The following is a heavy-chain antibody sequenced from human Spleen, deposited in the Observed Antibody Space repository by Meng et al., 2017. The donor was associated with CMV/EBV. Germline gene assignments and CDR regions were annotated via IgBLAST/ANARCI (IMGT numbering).Heavy chain of an antibody. Sequence: ASVKVSCKASGYTFIGYDINWVRQAPGQGLEWMGWINPNSGVVNYAQKFQGRITMTGDTSITTAYMELSRLRSDDMAVYHCARVKRYCTGGTCSSTGYYGMDVWGQGTTVTVSS. CDR3: ARVKRYCTGGTCSSTGYYGMDV. D-gene: IGHD2-15*01. V-gene: IGHV1-2*02. CDR1: GYTFIGYD. J-gene: IGHJ6*02. CDR2: INPNSGVV.